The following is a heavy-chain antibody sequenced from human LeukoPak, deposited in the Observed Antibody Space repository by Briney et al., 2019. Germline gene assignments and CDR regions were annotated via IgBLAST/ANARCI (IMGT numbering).Heavy chain of an antibody. Sequence: ETLSLTCAVSGGSISSGGYSWSWIRQPPGKGLEWIGSIYHSGSTYYNPSLKSRVTISVDTSKNQFSLKLSSVTAADTAVYYCARGEYDILTGYYGYWGQGTLVTVSS. CDR2: IYHSGST. CDR1: GGSISSGGYS. J-gene: IGHJ4*02. V-gene: IGHV4-39*07. CDR3: ARGEYDILTGYYGY. D-gene: IGHD3-9*01.